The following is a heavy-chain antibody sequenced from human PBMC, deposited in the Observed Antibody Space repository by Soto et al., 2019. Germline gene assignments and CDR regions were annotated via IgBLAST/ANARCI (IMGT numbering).Heavy chain of an antibody. CDR1: VIALTNNA. CDR3: VKDTSYGSGNEHYFEQ. J-gene: IGHJ4*02. Sequence: XGSLRLSCVASVIALTNNAMTCVRHSPGKWLEWVSTISPSGGSIFYSDSVKGRFTISRDNSKNTLYLQMNSLRAEDTAVYHCVKDTSYGSGNEHYFEQWGQGTLFIVS. D-gene: IGHD1-1*01. V-gene: IGHV3-23*01. CDR2: ISPSGGSI.